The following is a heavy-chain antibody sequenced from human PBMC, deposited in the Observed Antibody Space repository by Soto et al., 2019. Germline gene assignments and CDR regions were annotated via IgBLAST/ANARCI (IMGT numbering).Heavy chain of an antibody. CDR2: INAGNGNT. J-gene: IGHJ6*02. Sequence: QVQLVQSGAEEKKPGASVKVSCKASGYTFTSYAMHWVRQAPGQRLEWRGWINAGNGNTQYSQKFRSRVTSTRDTCASTVYMELSSLRSEASAVYYCARDPIYSGMDVWGQGTTVTASS. CDR1: GYTFTSYA. CDR3: ARDPIYSGMDV. V-gene: IGHV1-3*05.